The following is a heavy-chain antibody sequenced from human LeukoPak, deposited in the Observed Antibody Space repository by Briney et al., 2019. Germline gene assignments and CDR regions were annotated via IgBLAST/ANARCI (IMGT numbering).Heavy chain of an antibody. CDR3: ARVLSYQLPKRRNWYFDL. CDR2: INHSGST. J-gene: IGHJ2*01. CDR1: GGSFSGYY. Sequence: PSETLSLTCAVYGGSFSGYYWSWIRQPPGKGLEWIGEINHSGSTSYNPSLKSRVTISVDTSKNQFSLKLSSVTAADTAVYYCARVLSYQLPKRRNWYFDLWGRGTLVTVSS. V-gene: IGHV4-34*01. D-gene: IGHD2-2*01.